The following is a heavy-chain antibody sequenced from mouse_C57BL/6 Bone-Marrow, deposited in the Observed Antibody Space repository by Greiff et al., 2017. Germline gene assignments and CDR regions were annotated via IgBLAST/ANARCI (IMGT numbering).Heavy chain of an antibody. Sequence: EVKVVESGGGLVQPGGSLKLSCAASGFTFSDYYMYWVRQTPEQRLEWVAYISNGGGSTYYPDTVKGRFTISRDNAKNTLYLQMSRLKSEDTAMYYCARHRLLDYWGQGTTLTVSS. CDR2: ISNGGGST. J-gene: IGHJ2*01. D-gene: IGHD3-2*02. V-gene: IGHV5-12*01. CDR1: GFTFSDYY. CDR3: ARHRLLDY.